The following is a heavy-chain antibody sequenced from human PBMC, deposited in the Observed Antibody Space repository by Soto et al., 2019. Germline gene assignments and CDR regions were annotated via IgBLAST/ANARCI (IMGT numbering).Heavy chain of an antibody. J-gene: IGHJ4*02. V-gene: IGHV3-30*18. CDR3: AKDKGTRYFDY. CDR2: ISSDGNTE. D-gene: IGHD1-1*01. Sequence: GGSLRLSCAVSGLTFSRAGMHWLRQAPGKGLEWVAVISSDGNTEYYGDSVKGRFTIFRDNSKNTVYLRMNSLRVEDTAVYYCAKDKGTRYFDYWGQGFPVTVSS. CDR1: GLTFSRAG.